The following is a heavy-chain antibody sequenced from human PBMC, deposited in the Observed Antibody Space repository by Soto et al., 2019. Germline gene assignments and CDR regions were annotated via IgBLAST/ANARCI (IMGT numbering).Heavy chain of an antibody. V-gene: IGHV3-15*04. J-gene: IGHJ3*01. CDR1: GFTFTSAY. Sequence: EVQLVESGGGLVKPEGCLRLSCAVSGFTFTSAYMGWVRQAPGKGLEWIGRIVSKADGGTIDYAAPVKGRFTISGDESKNTLYLQMNSLRIEDTAMYYGTASKTAGGFDVWGQATRVTVS. CDR3: TASKTAGGFDV. D-gene: IGHD3-10*01. CDR2: IVSKADGGTI.